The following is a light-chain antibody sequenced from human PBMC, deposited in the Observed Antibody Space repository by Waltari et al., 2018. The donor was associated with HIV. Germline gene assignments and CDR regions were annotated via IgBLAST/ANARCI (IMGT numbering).Light chain of an antibody. J-gene: IGLJ2*01. CDR1: SSDVGGYNY. V-gene: IGLV2-14*03. Sequence: QSALTQPASVSGSPGQSITISCTGTSSDVGGYNYVSWYHQHTGTAHKLIIYDVSNRPSGLSKRLAGSKAGNTASLTISGLQADDEADYYCSSYTSSSTLVFGGGTKLTVL. CDR3: SSYTSSSTLV. CDR2: DVS.